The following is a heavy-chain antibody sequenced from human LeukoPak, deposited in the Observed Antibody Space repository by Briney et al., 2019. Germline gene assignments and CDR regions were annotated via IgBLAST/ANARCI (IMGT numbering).Heavy chain of an antibody. CDR3: AKGAAYCSSTSCPPYYYYYGMDV. J-gene: IGHJ6*02. D-gene: IGHD2-2*01. CDR2: IRYDGSNN. V-gene: IGHV3-30*02. CDR1: GFTFSSYG. Sequence: AGGSLRLSCAASGFTFSSYGMHWVRQAPGKGLEWVAFIRYDGSNNYYADSVKGRFTISRDNSKNTLYLQMNSLRAEDTAVYYCAKGAAYCSSTSCPPYYYYYGMDVWGQGTTVTVSS.